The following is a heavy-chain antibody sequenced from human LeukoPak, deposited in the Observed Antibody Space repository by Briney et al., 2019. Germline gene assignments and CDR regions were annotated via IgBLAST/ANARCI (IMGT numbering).Heavy chain of an antibody. CDR1: GYTFTSYG. V-gene: IGHV1-18*01. Sequence: ASVKVSCKASGYTFTSYGISWARQAPGQGLEWMGWISAYNGNTNYAQKLQGRVTMTTDTSTSTAYMELRSLGSDDTAVYYCARDRGIYYGSGSYYYGMDVWGQGTTVTVSS. CDR3: ARDRGIYYGSGSYYYGMDV. D-gene: IGHD3-10*01. CDR2: ISAYNGNT. J-gene: IGHJ6*02.